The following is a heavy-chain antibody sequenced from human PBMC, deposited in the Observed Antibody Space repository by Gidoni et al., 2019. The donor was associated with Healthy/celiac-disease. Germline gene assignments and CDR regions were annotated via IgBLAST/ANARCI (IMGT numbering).Heavy chain of an antibody. J-gene: IGHJ6*02. D-gene: IGHD2-2*01. CDR1: GYTFTSYY. CDR3: ARGDCSSTSCYAGYYYYGMDV. V-gene: IGHV1-46*01. CDR2: INPSGGST. Sequence: QVQLVQSGAEVKKPGASVKVSCKASGYTFTSYYMHWGRQAPGQGLEWMGIINPSGGSTSYAQKFQGRVTMTRDTSTSTVYMELSSLRSEDTAVYYCARGDCSSTSCYAGYYYYGMDVWGQGTTVTVSS.